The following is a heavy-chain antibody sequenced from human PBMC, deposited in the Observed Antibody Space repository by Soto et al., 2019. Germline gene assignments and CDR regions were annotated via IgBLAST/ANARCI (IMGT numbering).Heavy chain of an antibody. CDR1: GGTFSSYA. D-gene: IGHD2-2*02. J-gene: IGHJ4*02. CDR2: IIPIFGTA. V-gene: IGHV1-69*06. CDR3: ARGASATRVVPAAITSPFDY. Sequence: SVKGSCKAAGGTFSSYAISRGRQAPGQGREWRGGIIPIFGTANYAQKFQGRVTITADKSTSTAYMELSSLRSEDTAVCYCARGASATRVVPAAITSPFDYWGQGTLVTVSS.